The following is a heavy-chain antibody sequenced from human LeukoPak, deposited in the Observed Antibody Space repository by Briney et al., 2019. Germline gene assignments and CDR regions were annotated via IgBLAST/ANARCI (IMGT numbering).Heavy chain of an antibody. J-gene: IGHJ6*04. CDR2: IIPIFGTA. CDR3: ARVRYSSSPAMDV. Sequence: SVKVSCKASGGTFSSYAISWVRQAPGQGLEWMGGIIPIFGTANYAKKFQGRVTITTEESTSTAYMELSSLRSEDTAVYYCARVRYSSSPAMDVWGKGTTVTVSS. CDR1: GGTFSSYA. V-gene: IGHV1-69*05. D-gene: IGHD6-6*01.